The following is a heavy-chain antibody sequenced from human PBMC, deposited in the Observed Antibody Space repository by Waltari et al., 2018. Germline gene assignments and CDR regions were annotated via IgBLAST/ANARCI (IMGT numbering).Heavy chain of an antibody. D-gene: IGHD2-8*02. CDR2: IYTGGST. Sequence: EMQLLQSGGGLVQPGGSLRLSCAGSGFTFSNYVMSWVRQAPGKGLEWVSVIYTGGSTHYADSVKGRFTVSRDNSKSTLYLQMDTLTPEDTAVYYCAKEGGGVTFDIWGQGTMVTVSS. V-gene: IGHV3-23*03. CDR1: GFTFSNYV. J-gene: IGHJ3*02. CDR3: AKEGGGVTFDI.